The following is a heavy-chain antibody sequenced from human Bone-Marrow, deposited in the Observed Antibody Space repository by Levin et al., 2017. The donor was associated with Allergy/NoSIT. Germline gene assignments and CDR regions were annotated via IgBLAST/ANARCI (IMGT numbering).Heavy chain of an antibody. V-gene: IGHV4-4*02. Sequence: PSETLSLTCAVSGGSISSSNWWSWVRQPPGKGLEWIGEIYHSGSTNYNPSLKSRVTISVDKSKNQFSLKLSSVTAADTAVYYCAREHYGDYVFGDQQWYYFDYWGQGTLVTVSS. J-gene: IGHJ4*02. CDR1: GGSISSSNW. CDR3: AREHYGDYVFGDQQWYYFDY. D-gene: IGHD4-17*01. CDR2: IYHSGST.